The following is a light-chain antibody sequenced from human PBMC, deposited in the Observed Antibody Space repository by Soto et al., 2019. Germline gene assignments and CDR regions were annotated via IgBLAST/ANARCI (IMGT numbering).Light chain of an antibody. CDR3: AAWDDSLSGRVV. CDR1: SSNIGRNA. CDR2: SND. Sequence: QSVLTQPPSASGTPGQRVTISCSGSSSNIGRNAVSWYQQLPGTAPKLLIHSNDQRPSGVPDRFSGAKSGTSASLAISGLQSEDEADYYCAAWDDSLSGRVVFGGGTKLTVL. J-gene: IGLJ2*01. V-gene: IGLV1-44*01.